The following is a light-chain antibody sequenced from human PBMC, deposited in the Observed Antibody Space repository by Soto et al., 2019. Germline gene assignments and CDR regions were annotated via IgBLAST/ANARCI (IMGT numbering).Light chain of an antibody. CDR1: QSVTGTY. CDR3: QQYGSPLWT. Sequence: EIVLTQSPGTLSLSPGDRATLSCRASQSVTGTYLAWYQHKPGQAPRLLIYGESIRATGIPDRFSGSGSGTDFTLTISRLEPEDFAGYYCQQYGSPLWTFGQGTKVEI. V-gene: IGKV3-20*01. CDR2: GES. J-gene: IGKJ1*01.